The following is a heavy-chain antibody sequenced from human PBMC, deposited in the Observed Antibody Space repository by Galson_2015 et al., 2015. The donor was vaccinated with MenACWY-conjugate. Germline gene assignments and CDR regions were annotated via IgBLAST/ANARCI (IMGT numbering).Heavy chain of an antibody. CDR1: GFTFSSYS. D-gene: IGHD6-13*01. CDR3: ARDPSSPPYYYYGMDV. J-gene: IGHJ6*02. CDR2: ISSSSSYI. V-gene: IGHV3-21*01. Sequence: SLRLSCAASGFTFSSYSMNWARQAPGKGLEWVSSISSSSSYIYYADSVKGRFTISRDNAKNSLYLQMNSLRAEDTAVYYCARDPSSPPYYYYGMDVWGRGTTVTVSS.